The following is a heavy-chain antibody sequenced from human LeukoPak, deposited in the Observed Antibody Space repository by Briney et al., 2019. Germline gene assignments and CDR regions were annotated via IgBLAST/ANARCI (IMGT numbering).Heavy chain of an antibody. Sequence: ETLSLTCTVSGGSISSYYWSWIRQPPGKGLEWVANIKQDGSEKYYVDSVKGRFTISRDNAKNSLYLQMNSLRAEDTAVYYCARAKTYYYGSGIGYWGQGTLVTVSS. CDR3: ARAKTYYYGSGIGY. V-gene: IGHV3-7*01. D-gene: IGHD3-10*01. CDR1: GGSISSYY. CDR2: IKQDGSEK. J-gene: IGHJ4*02.